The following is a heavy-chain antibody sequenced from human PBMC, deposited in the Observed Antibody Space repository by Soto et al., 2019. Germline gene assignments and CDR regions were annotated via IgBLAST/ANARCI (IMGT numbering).Heavy chain of an antibody. Sequence: PSETLSVTCAVYGGFFSGYYWSWSRQPPWKGLEWIGEINHSGSTNYNPSLKSRVTISVDTSKNQFSLKLSSVTAADTAVYYCARFYGSGSYYTNYYYYYGMDVWGQGTTVTVSS. D-gene: IGHD3-10*01. J-gene: IGHJ6*01. V-gene: IGHV4-34*01. CDR2: INHSGST. CDR3: ARFYGSGSYYTNYYYYYGMDV. CDR1: GGFFSGYY.